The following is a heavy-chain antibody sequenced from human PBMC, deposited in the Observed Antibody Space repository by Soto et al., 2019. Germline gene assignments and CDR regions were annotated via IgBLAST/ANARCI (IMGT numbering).Heavy chain of an antibody. Sequence: SETLSLTCTVSGCSISSYYWSWIRQPPGKGLEWIGYIYYSGSTNYNPSLKSRVTISVDTSKKQFYLKLSSVTAADTAVYYCARGTADLSGGRYASFDYWGLGTLVTVSS. V-gene: IGHV4-59*01. CDR1: GCSISSYY. D-gene: IGHD6-19*01. CDR2: IYYSGST. CDR3: ARGTADLSGGRYASFDY. J-gene: IGHJ4*02.